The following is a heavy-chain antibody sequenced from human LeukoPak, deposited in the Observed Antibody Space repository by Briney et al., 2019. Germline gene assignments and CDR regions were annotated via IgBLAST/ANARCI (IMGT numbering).Heavy chain of an antibody. CDR3: ARGPLGGQFDP. J-gene: IGHJ5*02. CDR1: GGSISSYY. Sequence: PSETLSLTCTVSGGSISSYYWSWIRQPPGKGLEWIGYIYYSGSTNYNPSLKSRVTISVDTSKNQFSLKLSSVTAADTAVYYCARGPLGGQFDPWGQGTLVTVSS. D-gene: IGHD3-16*01. V-gene: IGHV4-59*01. CDR2: IYYSGST.